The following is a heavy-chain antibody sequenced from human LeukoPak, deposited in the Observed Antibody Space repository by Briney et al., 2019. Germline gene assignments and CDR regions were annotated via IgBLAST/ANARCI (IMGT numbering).Heavy chain of an antibody. Sequence: GGSLRLSCAASGFTFSDSVMSWVRQAPGKGLEWVSPISSDAGVTYYAASVKGRFTISRDTSKSTVYLQMYSLRAEDTARSCFRSHDYWGEGALVTVSS. V-gene: IGHV3-23*01. CDR2: ISSDAGVT. J-gene: IGHJ4*02. CDR1: GFTFSDSV. D-gene: IGHD2-15*01. CDR3: RSHDY.